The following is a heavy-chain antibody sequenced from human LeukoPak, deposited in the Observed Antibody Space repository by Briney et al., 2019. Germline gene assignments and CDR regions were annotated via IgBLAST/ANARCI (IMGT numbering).Heavy chain of an antibody. J-gene: IGHJ3*02. Sequence: GASVKVSCKASGYTFTGCYMHWVRQAPGQGLEWMGWINPNSGGTNYAQKFQGRVTMTRDTSISTAYMEPSRLRSDDTAVYYCARDDRSSWYEIAFDIWGQGTMVPVSS. D-gene: IGHD6-13*01. CDR1: GYTFTGCY. CDR3: ARDDRSSWYEIAFDI. V-gene: IGHV1-2*02. CDR2: INPNSGGT.